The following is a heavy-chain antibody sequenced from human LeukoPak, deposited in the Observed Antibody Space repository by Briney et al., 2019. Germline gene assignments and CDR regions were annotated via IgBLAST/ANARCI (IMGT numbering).Heavy chain of an antibody. CDR3: ARLYYDTCSEPDDAFDI. V-gene: IGHV5-51*01. CDR2: IYPGDSDT. Sequence: GESLQISCQGSGYSFTSYWIGWVRPMPGKGLEWMGIIYPGDSDTRYSPSFQGQVTISADKSISTAYLQWSSLKASDTAMYYCARLYYDTCSEPDDAFDIWGQGTMVTVSS. CDR1: GYSFTSYW. D-gene: IGHD3-22*01. J-gene: IGHJ3*02.